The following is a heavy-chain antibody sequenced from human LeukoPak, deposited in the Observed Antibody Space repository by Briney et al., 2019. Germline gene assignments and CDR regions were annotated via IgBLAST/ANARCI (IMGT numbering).Heavy chain of an antibody. CDR2: IYTSGST. D-gene: IGHD1-26*01. CDR3: ARGVHSGSYYGNWFDP. V-gene: IGHV4-4*07. J-gene: IGHJ5*02. Sequence: PSETLSLTCTVSGGSISSYYWSWIRQPAGKGLEWIGRIYTSGSTNYNPSLKSRVTRSVDTSKNQFSLKLSSATAADTAVYYCARGVHSGSYYGNWFDPWGQGTLVTVSS. CDR1: GGSISSYY.